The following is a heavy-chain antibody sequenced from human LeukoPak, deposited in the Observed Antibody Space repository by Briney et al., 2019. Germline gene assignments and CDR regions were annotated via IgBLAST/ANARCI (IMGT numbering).Heavy chain of an antibody. D-gene: IGHD5-18*01. Sequence: TGGSLRLSCAASGFTFSSYAMSWVRQAPGKGLEWVSGISGSGSNTYYADSVKGRFTISRDNSKNTLNLQMNSLRAEDTAVYYCANHSDTAMVYAYWGQGTLVTVSS. CDR3: ANHSDTAMVYAY. CDR2: ISGSGSNT. CDR1: GFTFSSYA. J-gene: IGHJ4*02. V-gene: IGHV3-23*01.